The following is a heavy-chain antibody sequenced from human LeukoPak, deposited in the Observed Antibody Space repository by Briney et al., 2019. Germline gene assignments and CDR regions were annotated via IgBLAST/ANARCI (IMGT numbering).Heavy chain of an antibody. CDR2: INPSGGST. Sequence: ASVKVSSKASGYTFTSYYMHWVRQAPGQRLEWMGLINPSGGSTSYAERFQGRVTMTRDMSTSTVYMELSSLRSEDTAVYYCARGGRWDSSGFLSGFDYWGQGTLVTVSS. D-gene: IGHD3-22*01. CDR1: GYTFTSYY. V-gene: IGHV1-46*01. J-gene: IGHJ4*02. CDR3: ARGGRWDSSGFLSGFDY.